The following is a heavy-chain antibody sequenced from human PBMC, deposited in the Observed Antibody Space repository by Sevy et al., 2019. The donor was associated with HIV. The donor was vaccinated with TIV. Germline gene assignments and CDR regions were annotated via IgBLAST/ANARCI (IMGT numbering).Heavy chain of an antibody. D-gene: IGHD6-19*01. Sequence: GGSLRLSYAASGFTFNTHAMLWVRQAPGKGLEWVALISYDGIIKYYADSVKGRLTISRDNSKNTLSLQMNSLRVEDTAVYYCAREGGYTSAWSPGNHWGQGTLVTVSS. CDR1: GFTFNTHA. CDR3: AREGGYTSAWSPGNH. J-gene: IGHJ4*02. CDR2: ISYDGIIK. V-gene: IGHV3-30*04.